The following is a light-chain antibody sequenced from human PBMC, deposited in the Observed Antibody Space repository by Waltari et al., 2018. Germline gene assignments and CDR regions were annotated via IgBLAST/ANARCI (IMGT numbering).Light chain of an antibody. CDR1: QTIAY. V-gene: IGKV1-39*01. CDR3: QPNYDTPRT. Sequence: QMTQPPSSLSASFGGRVTITCRASQTIAYLSWYQHKPGEAPKLLIYETSTLQSGVPTRFSGSKFVTTFILTISSLQPEDFATYFCQPNYDTPRTFGQGTKVDFK. J-gene: IGKJ2*02. CDR2: ETS.